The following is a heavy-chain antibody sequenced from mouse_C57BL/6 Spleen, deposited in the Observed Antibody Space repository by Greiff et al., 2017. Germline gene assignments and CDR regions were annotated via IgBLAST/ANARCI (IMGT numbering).Heavy chain of an antibody. V-gene: IGHV1-62-2*01. CDR1: GYTFTEYS. CDR2: IYPGSGSI. J-gene: IGHJ2*01. CDR3: ARHDYYGSSYDC. D-gene: IGHD1-1*01. Sequence: VQLQQSGAELVKPGASVKLSCKASGYTFTEYSIHWVKQRPGQGLEWIGWIYPGSGSIKYNEKFKGKATLTADKSSSTVYMELSRLTSEDSAVYFCARHDYYGSSYDCWGQGTTLTVSS.